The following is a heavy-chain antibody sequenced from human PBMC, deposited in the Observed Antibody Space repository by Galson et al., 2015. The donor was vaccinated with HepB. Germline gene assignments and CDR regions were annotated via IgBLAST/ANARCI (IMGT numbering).Heavy chain of an antibody. J-gene: IGHJ4*02. CDR1: GFTFSNYW. D-gene: IGHD4-23*01. CDR2: INSVGSTT. V-gene: IGHV3-74*01. CDR3: TSTMVTQFDY. Sequence: SLRLSCAASGFTFSNYWMHWVRQTPGKGLVWVSRINSVGSTTGYADSVKGRFTISRDNAKNTLYLQMNSLTVEDTAMYYCTSTMVTQFDYWGQGALVTVSS.